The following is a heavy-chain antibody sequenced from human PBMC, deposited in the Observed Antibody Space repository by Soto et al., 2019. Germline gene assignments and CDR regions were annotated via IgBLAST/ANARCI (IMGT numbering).Heavy chain of an antibody. CDR2: TYYRSRWYS. CDR1: GDTVSSNSVA. J-gene: IGHJ6*02. Sequence: SQTLSLTCVGSGDTVSSNSVAWNWVRQSPSRGLEWLGRTYYRSRWYSDYAVSVRRRIDINADTSKNQVSLQLNSVTPEDTAVYYCARSEEDSDYYYGMDVWGQGTTVTVSS. CDR3: ARSEEDSDYYYGMDV. V-gene: IGHV6-1*01. D-gene: IGHD2-15*01.